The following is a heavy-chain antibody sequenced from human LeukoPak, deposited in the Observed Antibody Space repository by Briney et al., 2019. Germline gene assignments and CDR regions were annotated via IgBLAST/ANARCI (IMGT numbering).Heavy chain of an antibody. D-gene: IGHD2-15*01. CDR2: ISISSNYI. Sequence: PGGSLRLSCAASGFTFSNYNMNWVRQAPGKGLEWVSCISISSNYIYYPDSVKGRFTISRDNAKNSLYLQMNSLRAEDTAVYYCARDGGGGLDYWGQRTLVTVSS. CDR3: ARDGGGGLDY. CDR1: GFTFSNYN. J-gene: IGHJ4*02. V-gene: IGHV3-21*01.